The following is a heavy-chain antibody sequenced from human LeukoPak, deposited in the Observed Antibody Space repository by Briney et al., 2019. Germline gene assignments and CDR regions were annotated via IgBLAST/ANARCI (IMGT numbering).Heavy chain of an antibody. Sequence: PGGSLRLSCAASGFTFISYWMTWVRQAPGKGLEWVANIKQDGSEKYYVDSVKGRFTISRDNAKNSLYLQMNSLRAEDTALYYCATLYIVATSGNWFDPWGQGTLVTVSS. J-gene: IGHJ5*02. D-gene: IGHD5-12*01. CDR1: GFTFISYW. CDR3: ATLYIVATSGNWFDP. V-gene: IGHV3-7*03. CDR2: IKQDGSEK.